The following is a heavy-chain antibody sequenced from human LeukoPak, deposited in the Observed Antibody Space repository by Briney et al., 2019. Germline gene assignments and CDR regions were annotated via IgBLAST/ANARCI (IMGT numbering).Heavy chain of an antibody. J-gene: IGHJ4*02. Sequence: GGSLTLSCAASGVSFSSYAMSWVRQAPGKGLEWVADISGSGGSTYYADSVKGRFSISRDNSKNTLYLQMNSLGAEDTAVYYCAKDLPAYSSGWELQFDYWGQGTLVTVSS. CDR2: ISGSGGST. CDR3: AKDLPAYSSGWELQFDY. V-gene: IGHV3-23*01. D-gene: IGHD6-19*01. CDR1: GVSFSSYA.